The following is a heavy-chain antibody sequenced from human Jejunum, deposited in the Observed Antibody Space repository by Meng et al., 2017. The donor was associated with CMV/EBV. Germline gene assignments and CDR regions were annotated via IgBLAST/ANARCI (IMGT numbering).Heavy chain of an antibody. CDR3: ATARRGCSSNNCYLEN. D-gene: IGHD2-2*01. CDR2: IIHTGDA. CDR1: GVSISSNYW. Sequence: SGVSISSNYWWNWVRQPPGKGLEWIGEIIHTGDANHNPSLRSRLTISMDKSKNQVSLILSSVTAADTAVYYCATARRGCSSNNCYLENWGQGTLVTVSS. V-gene: IGHV4/OR15-8*02. J-gene: IGHJ4*02.